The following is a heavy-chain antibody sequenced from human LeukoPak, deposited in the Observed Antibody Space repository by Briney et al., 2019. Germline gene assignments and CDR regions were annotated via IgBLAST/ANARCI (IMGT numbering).Heavy chain of an antibody. CDR1: GFTFSIYA. CDR2: ITGSGSST. V-gene: IGHV3-23*01. J-gene: IGHJ5*01. CDR3: AKDRSGTTSDS. Sequence: GGSLRLSCAASGFTFSIYAMGWVRQAPGKGLEWVSAITGSGSSTYYADSVKGRFTISGDNSKNTLYLQMNSLRVEDTAVYYCAKDRSGTTSDSWGQGTLVTVSS. D-gene: IGHD1-1*01.